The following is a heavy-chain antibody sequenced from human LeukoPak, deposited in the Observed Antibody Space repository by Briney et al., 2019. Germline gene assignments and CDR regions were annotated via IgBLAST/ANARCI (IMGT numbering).Heavy chain of an antibody. Sequence: APVKVSCKASGGTFSSYAISWVRQAPGQGLEWMGGIIPIFGTANYAQKFQGRVTITTDESTSTAYMELSSLRSEDTAVYYCARSDGRTDAFDIWGQGTMVTVSS. J-gene: IGHJ3*02. D-gene: IGHD1-26*01. CDR2: IIPIFGTA. CDR3: ARSDGRTDAFDI. CDR1: GGTFSSYA. V-gene: IGHV1-69*05.